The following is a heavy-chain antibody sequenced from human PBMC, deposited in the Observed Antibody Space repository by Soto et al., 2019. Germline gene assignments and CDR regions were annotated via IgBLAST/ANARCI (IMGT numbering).Heavy chain of an antibody. J-gene: IGHJ4*02. CDR2: ISSSDNII. V-gene: IGHV3-11*01. D-gene: IGHD3-22*01. CDR3: ARDRGYYDSSGYFDY. CDR1: GFTFSDYY. Sequence: QVQLVESGGGLVKPGGSLRLSCAASGFTFSDYYMSWIRQAPGKGLEWVSYISSSDNIIYYADSVKGRFIISRDNAKKSLYLQMNSLRAEDTAVYYCARDRGYYDSSGYFDYWGQGTLVTVSS.